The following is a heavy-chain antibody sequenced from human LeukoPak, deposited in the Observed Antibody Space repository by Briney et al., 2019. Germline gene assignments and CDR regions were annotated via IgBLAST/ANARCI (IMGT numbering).Heavy chain of an antibody. CDR2: IRYDGSNK. CDR3: AKDRANGYDFWSGQHH. J-gene: IGHJ1*01. Sequence: PGGFLRLSCAASGFTFSTHWMSWVRQAPGKVLEWVAFIRYDGSNKYYADSVKGRFTISRDNSKNTLYLQMNSLRAEDTAVYYCAKDRANGYDFWSGQHHWGQGTLVTVSS. D-gene: IGHD3-3*01. V-gene: IGHV3-30*02. CDR1: GFTFSTHW.